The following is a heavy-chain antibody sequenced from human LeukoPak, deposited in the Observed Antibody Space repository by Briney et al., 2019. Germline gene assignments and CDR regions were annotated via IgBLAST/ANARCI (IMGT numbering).Heavy chain of an antibody. V-gene: IGHV1-8*01. J-gene: IGHJ6*03. Sequence: ASVKVSCQASGYTFTSYDLNWVRQATGQGLEWMGWMNPNSGNTGYAQKSQGRVTMTRNTSISTAYMELSSLRSEDTAVYYCARGLTIFGVVNYYYMDVWGTGTTVTVSS. CDR2: MNPNSGNT. CDR1: GYTFTSYD. CDR3: ARGLTIFGVVNYYYMDV. D-gene: IGHD3-3*01.